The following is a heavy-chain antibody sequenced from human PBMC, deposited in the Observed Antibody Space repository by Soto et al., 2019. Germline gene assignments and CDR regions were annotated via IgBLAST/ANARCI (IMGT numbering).Heavy chain of an antibody. CDR2: IVVGSGNT. CDR1: GFTFTSSA. J-gene: IGHJ6*02. V-gene: IGHV1-58*01. D-gene: IGHD3-16*01. CDR3: AARGATGSSYYSGLDV. Sequence: VSCKASGFTFTSSAVQWVRQARGQRLEWIGWIVVGSGNTNYAQKFRERVTITRDMSTGTAYMQLSSLRSDDTAVYYCAARGATGSSYYSGLDVWGQGTTVTVSS.